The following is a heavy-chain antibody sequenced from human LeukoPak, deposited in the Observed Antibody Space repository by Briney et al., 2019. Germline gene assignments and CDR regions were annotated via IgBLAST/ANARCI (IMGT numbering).Heavy chain of an antibody. V-gene: IGHV3-30*04. J-gene: IGHJ4*02. D-gene: IGHD6-13*01. Sequence: PGRSLRLSYAFSRFIYSFIAMQWVRQAPGKGLEWVAVLSDDGSNKFYADSVKGRFTISRDNSKNTLYLQMNSLRAEDTAFYYCAKDPHSRSCYYFDSCVQGTLVTVSS. CDR1: RFIYSFIA. CDR3: AKDPHSRSCYYFDS. CDR2: LSDDGSNK.